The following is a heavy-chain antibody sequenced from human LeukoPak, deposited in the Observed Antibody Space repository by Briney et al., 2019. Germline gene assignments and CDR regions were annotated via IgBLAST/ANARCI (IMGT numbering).Heavy chain of an antibody. D-gene: IGHD2-15*01. CDR3: ARRGTAYCRGGNCYSDKYFDY. CDR2: INYSGNT. CDR1: GGSLSGYY. Sequence: SETLSLTCAVYGGSLSGYYWTWIRQSPGKGLEWIGEINYSGNTNYNRSLKRRVTISADTSKSQFSLSLTSVTAADTAVYYCARRGTAYCRGGNCYSDKYFDYWGQGTQVTVSS. V-gene: IGHV4-34*01. J-gene: IGHJ4*02.